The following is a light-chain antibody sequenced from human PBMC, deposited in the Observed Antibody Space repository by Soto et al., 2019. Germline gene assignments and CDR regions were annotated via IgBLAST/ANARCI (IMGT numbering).Light chain of an antibody. CDR2: EGN. V-gene: IGLV2-23*03. CDR1: SRDVGGYNL. CDR3: CSSAGFSTFV. J-gene: IGLJ1*01. Sequence: QSVLTQPASVSGSPGQSITISCTGTSRDVGGYNLVSWYQQHPGKAPKLMIYEGNKRPSGVSNRFSGSKSGNTASLTISGLQAEDEADYYCCSSAGFSTFVFGIGTKVTVL.